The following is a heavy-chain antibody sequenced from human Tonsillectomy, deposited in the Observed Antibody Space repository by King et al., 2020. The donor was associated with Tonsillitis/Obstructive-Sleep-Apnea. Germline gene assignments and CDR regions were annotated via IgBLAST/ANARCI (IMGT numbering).Heavy chain of an antibody. D-gene: IGHD6-19*01. CDR2: ISWDSGSI. J-gene: IGHJ4*02. V-gene: IGHV3-9*01. CDR1: GFTFDDYA. Sequence: VQLVESGGGLVQPGRSLRLSCAASGFTFDDYAMHWVRQAPGKGLEWVSGISWDSGSIGYADSVKGRFTISRDNAKDSLYLQMNSLRAEDTALYDCAKGIHPSGGWRFGYWGQGTLVTVSS. CDR3: AKGIHPSGGWRFGY.